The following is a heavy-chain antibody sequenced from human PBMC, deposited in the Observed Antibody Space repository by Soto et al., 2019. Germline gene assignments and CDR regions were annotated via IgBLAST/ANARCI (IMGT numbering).Heavy chain of an antibody. D-gene: IGHD3-10*01. Sequence: EVLLEESGGDLVQPGGSLRLSCAASGFSVRNNYMTWVRQVPRKGLEWVSVIQDGGSITYADSVRDRFTISRDSSKNTVFLPMSSLRPEDTAVYFCARGEGSGSNALGQWGQGTLVTVSS. J-gene: IGHJ4*02. CDR1: GFSVRNNY. CDR3: ARGEGSGSNALGQ. V-gene: IGHV3-66*01. CDR2: IQDGGSI.